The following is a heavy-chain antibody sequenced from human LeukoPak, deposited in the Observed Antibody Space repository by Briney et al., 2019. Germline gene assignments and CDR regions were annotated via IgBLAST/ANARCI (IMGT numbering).Heavy chain of an antibody. D-gene: IGHD1-26*01. CDR1: GFTFSSYA. Sequence: GGSLRLSCAASGFTFSSYAMHWVRRAPGKGLEWVSYISSTSSTIYYADSVKGRFTISRDNAKNSLYLQMNSLRAEDTAVYYCAREHGYSGSYYYYYYMDVWGKGTTVTVSS. J-gene: IGHJ6*03. CDR2: ISSTSSTI. CDR3: AREHGYSGSYYYYYYMDV. V-gene: IGHV3-48*04.